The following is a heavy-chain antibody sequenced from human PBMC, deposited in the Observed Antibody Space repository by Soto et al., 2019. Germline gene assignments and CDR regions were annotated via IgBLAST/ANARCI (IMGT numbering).Heavy chain of an antibody. CDR2: ISGSGGST. J-gene: IGHJ6*02. Sequence: EVQLLESGGGLVQPGGSLRLSCAASGFTFSSYAMSWVRQAPGKGLEWVSAISGSGGSTYYADSVKGRFTISRDNSKNPLYLQINSLRAEDTAVYYCAKAPPFLYDILTGGTLYYYYGMDVWCQGTTVTVSS. CDR1: GFTFSSYA. D-gene: IGHD3-9*01. V-gene: IGHV3-23*01. CDR3: AKAPPFLYDILTGGTLYYYYGMDV.